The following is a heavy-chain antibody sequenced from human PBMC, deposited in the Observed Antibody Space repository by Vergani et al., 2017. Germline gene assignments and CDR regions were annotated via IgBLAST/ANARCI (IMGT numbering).Heavy chain of an antibody. Sequence: QVQLVQSGAEVQKPGASVKVSCKASGYTFTSYAMHWVRQAPGQRLEWMGWINAGNGNTKYSQKFQGRVTITRDTSASTAYMELSSLRSEDTAVYYCARMFPGTAWFDPWGQGPLVTVSS. D-gene: IGHD6-13*01. CDR3: ARMFPGTAWFDP. CDR2: INAGNGNT. V-gene: IGHV1-3*01. J-gene: IGHJ5*02. CDR1: GYTFTSYA.